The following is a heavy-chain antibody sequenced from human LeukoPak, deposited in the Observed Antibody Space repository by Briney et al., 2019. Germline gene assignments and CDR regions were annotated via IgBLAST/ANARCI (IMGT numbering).Heavy chain of an antibody. D-gene: IGHD3-10*01. CDR1: GYTLTDLS. Sequence: ASVKVSCKVSGYTLTDLSMHWVRQAPGKGLEWMGGFDPEDGETIYAQKFQGRVTMTRDTSISTAYMELSSLRSEDTAVYYCARGPIYASGSYFDYWGQGTLVTVSS. CDR2: FDPEDGET. J-gene: IGHJ4*02. CDR3: ARGPIYASGSYFDY. V-gene: IGHV1-24*01.